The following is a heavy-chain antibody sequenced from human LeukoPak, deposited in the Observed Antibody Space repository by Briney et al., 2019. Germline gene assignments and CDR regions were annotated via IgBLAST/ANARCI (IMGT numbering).Heavy chain of an antibody. CDR1: GGSISSYY. CDR3: ARARYSGYDHYFDD. CDR2: IYYRGST. D-gene: IGHD5-12*01. J-gene: IGHJ4*02. Sequence: SETLSLTCTVSGGSISSYYWSWIRQPPGKGLEWIGYIYYRGSTNYNPSLKSRVTISVDTSKNQFSLKLSSVTAADTAVYYCARARYSGYDHYFDDWGQGTLVTVSS. V-gene: IGHV4-59*01.